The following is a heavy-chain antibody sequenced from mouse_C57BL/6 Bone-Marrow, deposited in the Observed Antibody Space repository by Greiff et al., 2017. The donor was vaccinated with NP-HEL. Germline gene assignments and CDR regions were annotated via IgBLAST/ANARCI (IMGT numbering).Heavy chain of an antibody. Sequence: QVQLQQPGAELVKPGASVKLSCKASGYTFTSYWMHWVKQRPGQGLEWIGMIHPNSGSTNYNEKFKSKATLTVDKSSSTAYMQLSSLTSEDSAVYYCARNGIYYGNHAMDYWGQGTSVTVSS. V-gene: IGHV1-64*01. J-gene: IGHJ4*01. CDR3: ARNGIYYGNHAMDY. D-gene: IGHD2-1*01. CDR1: GYTFTSYW. CDR2: IHPNSGST.